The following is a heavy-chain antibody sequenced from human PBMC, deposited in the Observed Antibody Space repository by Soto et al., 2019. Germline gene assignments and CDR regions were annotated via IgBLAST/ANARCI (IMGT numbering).Heavy chain of an antibody. CDR1: GGSISSGGYS. Sequence: PSETLSLTCTVSGGSISSGGYSWSWIRQPPGKGLEWIGYIYHSGSTYYNPSLKSRVTISVDRSKNQFSLKLSSVTAADTAVYYCARERAGITGTSNWFDPWGQGTLVTVSS. CDR3: ARERAGITGTSNWFDP. D-gene: IGHD1-7*01. J-gene: IGHJ5*02. V-gene: IGHV4-30-2*01. CDR2: IYHSGST.